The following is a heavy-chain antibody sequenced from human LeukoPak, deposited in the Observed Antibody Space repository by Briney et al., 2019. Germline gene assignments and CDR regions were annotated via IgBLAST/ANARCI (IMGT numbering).Heavy chain of an antibody. CDR1: AGSISSGDYY. CDR2: IYYSGST. V-gene: IGHV4-30-4*08. Sequence: PSETLSLTCTVSAGSISSGDYYWSWIRQPPGKGLEWIGYIYYSGSTYYNPSLKSRVTISVDTSKNQFSLKLSSVTAADTAVYYCARVSIFGVVVHYWGQGTLVTVSS. D-gene: IGHD3-3*01. CDR3: ARVSIFGVVVHY. J-gene: IGHJ4*02.